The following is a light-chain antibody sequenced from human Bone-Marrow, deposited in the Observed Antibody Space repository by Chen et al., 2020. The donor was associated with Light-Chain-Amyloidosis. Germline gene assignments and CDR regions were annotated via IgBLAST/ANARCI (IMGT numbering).Light chain of an antibody. CDR1: QSISRW. Sequence: DIQMTQSPSTLSASAGDRVAIKCRARQSISRWLAWYQQKPAKAPKLLIQKASDLENGVPSRFSGSGSGTEFTLTISCVQPDDFVIYFCQQYHAYPYTFGQGTTL. CDR3: QQYHAYPYT. CDR2: KAS. V-gene: IGKV1-5*03. J-gene: IGKJ2*01.